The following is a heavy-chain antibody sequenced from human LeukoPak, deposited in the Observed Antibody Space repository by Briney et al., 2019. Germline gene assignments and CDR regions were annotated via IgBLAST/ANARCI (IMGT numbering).Heavy chain of an antibody. V-gene: IGHV1-18*01. J-gene: IGHJ4*02. CDR3: ARGWSSDRAYYDD. CDR2: ISAYNFKT. Sequence: ASVKVSCKASGYTFTSYGITWVRQAPGQGLEWMGWISAYNFKTGYAQKLQGRVTITTDTYTSTVHMELRSLTSDDTAGYGCARGWSSDRAYYDDWGQGTLVAVSS. CDR1: GYTFTSYG.